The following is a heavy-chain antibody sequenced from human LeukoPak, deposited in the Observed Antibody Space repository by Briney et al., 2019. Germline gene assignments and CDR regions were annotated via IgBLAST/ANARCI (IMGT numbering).Heavy chain of an antibody. D-gene: IGHD3-9*01. CDR1: GFMFSSNW. J-gene: IGHJ4*02. Sequence: PGGSLRLSCAASGFMFSSNWMSWVRLAPGKGLEWVANIKEDGTETYYVDSVKGRFTISRDNAKNSLYLQMNSLRAEDTAVYYCARDGGHYDILTGYYNQRDYWGQGTLVTVSS. CDR2: IKEDGTET. CDR3: ARDGGHYDILTGYYNQRDY. V-gene: IGHV3-7*01.